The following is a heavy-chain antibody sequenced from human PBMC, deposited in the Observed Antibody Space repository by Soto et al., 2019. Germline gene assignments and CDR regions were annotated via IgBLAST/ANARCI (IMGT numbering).Heavy chain of an antibody. V-gene: IGHV4-34*01. D-gene: IGHD3-3*01. CDR3: ARGRFIAEPNFDY. Sequence: PSETLSLTCAVYGGSFSGYYWSWIRQPPGKGLEWIGEINHSGSTNYNPSLKSRVTISVDTSKNQFSLKLSPVTAADTAVYYCARGRFIAEPNFDYWGQGTLVTVSS. J-gene: IGHJ4*02. CDR1: GGSFSGYY. CDR2: INHSGST.